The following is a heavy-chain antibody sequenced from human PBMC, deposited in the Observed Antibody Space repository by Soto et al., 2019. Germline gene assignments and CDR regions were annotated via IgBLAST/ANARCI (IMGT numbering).Heavy chain of an antibody. Sequence: PGGSLTLSFAASGFSFVDSAMNWVRHAPGELLEWVSGLSGSGNSAYHADSVKGRCTISRDNSRDTLFLQMKRLTADDTAVYYYAKETTKGGWFNPFDSRGQGALVTVS. J-gene: IGHJ4*02. CDR3: AKETTKGGWFNPFDS. CDR2: LSGSGNSA. CDR1: GFSFVDSA. V-gene: IGHV3-23*01. D-gene: IGHD6-19*01.